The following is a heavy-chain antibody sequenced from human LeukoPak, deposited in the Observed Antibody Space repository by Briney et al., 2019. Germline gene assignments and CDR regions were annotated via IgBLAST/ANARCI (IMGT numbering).Heavy chain of an antibody. V-gene: IGHV3-48*03. CDR2: IRSSGESI. CDR3: ARGYYVDY. Sequence: PGGSLKPPLPAPGFTFSNFEMNWVPPAPGKGLEWISYIRSSGESIYYADSVKGRFTIARDNAENSLYLQMSSLRAEDTAVYYCARGYYVDYWGQGTLVTVSS. D-gene: IGHD3-3*01. CDR1: GFTFSNFE. J-gene: IGHJ4*02.